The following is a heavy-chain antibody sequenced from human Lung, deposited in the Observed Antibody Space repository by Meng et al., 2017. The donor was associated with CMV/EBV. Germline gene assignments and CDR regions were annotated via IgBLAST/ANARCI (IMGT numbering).Heavy chain of an antibody. Sequence: YTFSGYYMHWVRQAPGQGLEWMGWINANSGGTNYAQKFQGRVTVTRDTSISTAYMELSRLRSDDTALYYCARAGDCSGGRCSGWFDPWGQGTLVTVSS. V-gene: IGHV1-2*02. CDR1: YTFSGYY. J-gene: IGHJ5*02. D-gene: IGHD2-15*01. CDR2: INANSGGT. CDR3: ARAGDCSGGRCSGWFDP.